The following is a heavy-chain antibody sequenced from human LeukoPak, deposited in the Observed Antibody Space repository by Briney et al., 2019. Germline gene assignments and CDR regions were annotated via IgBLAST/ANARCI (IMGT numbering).Heavy chain of an antibody. J-gene: IGHJ5*02. V-gene: IGHV4-39*01. CDR1: GGSISSSSYY. D-gene: IGHD3-10*01. CDR2: IYYSGSI. Sequence: PSETLSLTCTVSGGSISSSSYYWGWIRQPPGKGLEWIGSIYYSGSIYYNPSLKSRVTISVDTSKNQFSLKLSSVTAADTAVYYCARQALWFGEGGDNWFDPWGQGTLVTVSS. CDR3: ARQALWFGEGGDNWFDP.